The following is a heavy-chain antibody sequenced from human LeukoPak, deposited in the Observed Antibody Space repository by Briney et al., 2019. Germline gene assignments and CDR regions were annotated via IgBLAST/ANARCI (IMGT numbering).Heavy chain of an antibody. D-gene: IGHD2-2*01. J-gene: IGHJ4*02. Sequence: QPGGSLRLSCAASGFTFSSYAMSWVRQAPGKGLEWVSAISGSGGSTYYADSVKGRFTISRDNSKNALYLQMNSLRAEDTAVYYCAKDIRYVVVPAATTDYWGQGTLVTVSS. V-gene: IGHV3-23*01. CDR2: ISGSGGST. CDR3: AKDIRYVVVPAATTDY. CDR1: GFTFSSYA.